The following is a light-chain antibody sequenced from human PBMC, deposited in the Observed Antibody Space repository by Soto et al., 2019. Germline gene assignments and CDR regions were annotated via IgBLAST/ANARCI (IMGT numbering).Light chain of an antibody. V-gene: IGKV3-11*01. CDR2: DAS. CDR1: QSVSGS. Sequence: EIVLTQSPAILSLSPWEKATHSCRASQSVSGSLGWYQQKPGQAPRLIIYDASVRATGIPARFSGSGSGTDFTLTNSSFEPEDFALYYCQEGTYWPAFGGGTKVEIK. J-gene: IGKJ4*01. CDR3: QEGTYWPA.